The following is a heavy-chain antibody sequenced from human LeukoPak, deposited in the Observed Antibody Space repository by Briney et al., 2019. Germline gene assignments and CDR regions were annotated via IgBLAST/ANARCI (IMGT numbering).Heavy chain of an antibody. J-gene: IGHJ4*02. CDR3: ARSYCSGGSCYWGPFDY. Sequence: PSETLSLTCTVSGGSISSYYWSWIRQPPGKGLEWIGYIYYSGSTNYNPSLKSRVTISVDTSKNQFSLKLSSVTAADTAVYYCARSYCSGGSCYWGPFDYWGQGTLVTVSP. CDR1: GGSISSYY. D-gene: IGHD2-15*01. V-gene: IGHV4-59*01. CDR2: IYYSGST.